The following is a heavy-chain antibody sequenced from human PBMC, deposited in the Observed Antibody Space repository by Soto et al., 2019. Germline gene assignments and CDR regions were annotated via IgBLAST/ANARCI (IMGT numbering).Heavy chain of an antibody. V-gene: IGHV1-18*01. CDR2: ISAYNGNT. CDR1: GYTFTSYG. J-gene: IGHJ3*02. D-gene: IGHD3-10*01. Sequence: QVQLVQSGAEVKKPGASVKVSCKASGYTFTSYGISWVRQAPGQGLEWMGWISAYNGNTNYAQKLQGRVTMTTDTATXXAYMELRSLRSDDTAVYYCARDSPMVRGAEDAFDIWGQGTMVTVSS. CDR3: ARDSPMVRGAEDAFDI.